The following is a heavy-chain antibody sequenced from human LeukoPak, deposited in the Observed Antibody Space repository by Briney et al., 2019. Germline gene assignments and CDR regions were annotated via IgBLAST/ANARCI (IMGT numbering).Heavy chain of an antibody. CDR3: ARVGTGGIYAFDI. V-gene: IGHV4-4*07. J-gene: IGHJ3*02. D-gene: IGHD2-8*02. Sequence: SETLSLTCTVSGGSISSYYWSWIRQPVGKGLEWIGHNYDSGRTNYNPSLKSRVTMSVDTSKNQFSLKVTSVTAADTAVYYCARVGTGGIYAFDIWGQGTMVTVSS. CDR1: GGSISSYY. CDR2: NYDSGRT.